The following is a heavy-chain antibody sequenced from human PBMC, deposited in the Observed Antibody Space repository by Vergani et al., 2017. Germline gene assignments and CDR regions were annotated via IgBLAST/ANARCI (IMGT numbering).Heavy chain of an antibody. CDR1: GFTFSSYA. CDR3: ARVRIAARPYHDAFDI. J-gene: IGHJ3*02. D-gene: IGHD6-6*01. Sequence: QVQLVESGGGVVQPGRSLRLSCAASGFTFSSYAMHWVRQAPGKGLEWVAVISYDGSNKYYEDSVKGRFTIARDNSKNTLYLQLNSLRAEDTAVYYCARVRIAARPYHDAFDIWGQGTMVTVSS. V-gene: IGHV3-30-3*01. CDR2: ISYDGSNK.